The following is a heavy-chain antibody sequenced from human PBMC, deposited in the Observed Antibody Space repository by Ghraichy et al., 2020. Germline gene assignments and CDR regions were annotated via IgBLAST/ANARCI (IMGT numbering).Heavy chain of an antibody. V-gene: IGHV4-38-2*02. CDR3: ARDNGIRGYDFWSGLMGWFDP. CDR2: IYHSGST. Sequence: SETLSLTCTVSGYSISSGYYWGWIRQPPGKGLEWIGSIYHSGSTYYNPSLKSRVTISVDTSKNQFSLKLSSVTAADTAVYYCARDNGIRGYDFWSGLMGWFDPWGQGTLVTVSS. J-gene: IGHJ5*02. CDR1: GYSISSGYY. D-gene: IGHD3-3*01.